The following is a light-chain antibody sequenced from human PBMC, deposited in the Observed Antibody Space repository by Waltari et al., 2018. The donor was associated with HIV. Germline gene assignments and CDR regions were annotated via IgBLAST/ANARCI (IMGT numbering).Light chain of an antibody. CDR2: WAS. V-gene: IGKV4-1*01. CDR1: QTIFYSSKNKNY. CDR3: QQYYSNPPT. J-gene: IGKJ1*01. Sequence: DIVMTQSPDSLALSLGEGATINCKSSQTIFYSSKNKNYLAWYQQKLGQTPKLLIYWASAGDSGVPDRFSGSGSGTDFTLTISNLQSEDVAIYFCQQYYSNPPTFGQGTKVEVK.